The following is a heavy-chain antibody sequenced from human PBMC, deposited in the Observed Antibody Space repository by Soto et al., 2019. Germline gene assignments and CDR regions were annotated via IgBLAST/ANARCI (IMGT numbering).Heavy chain of an antibody. D-gene: IGHD5-12*01. CDR1: GGSISSYY. CDR3: ARVPGGYTFRDYYYYMDV. J-gene: IGHJ6*03. V-gene: IGHV4-59*01. Sequence: QVQLQESGPGLVKPSETLSLTCTVSGGSISSYYWSWIRQPPGKGLEWIGYIYYSGSTNYNPSLRSRVTISVDTSKNQFSLKLSSVTAADTAVYYCARVPGGYTFRDYYYYMDVWGKGTTVTVSS. CDR2: IYYSGST.